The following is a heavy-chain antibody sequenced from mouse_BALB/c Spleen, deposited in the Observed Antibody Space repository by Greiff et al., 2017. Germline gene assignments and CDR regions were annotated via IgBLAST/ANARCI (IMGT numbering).Heavy chain of an antibody. J-gene: IGHJ3*01. CDR3: FCSYYSSYSFAY. D-gene: IGHD2-5*01. CDR2: IDPENGDT. V-gene: IGHV14-4*02. Sequence: VQLQQSGAELVRSGASVKLSCTASGFNIKDYYMHWVKQRPEQGLEWIGWIDPENGDTEYAPKFQGKATMTADTSSNTAYLQLSSLTSEDTAVYDCFCSYYSSYSFAYWGQGTLVTVSA. CDR1: GFNIKDYY.